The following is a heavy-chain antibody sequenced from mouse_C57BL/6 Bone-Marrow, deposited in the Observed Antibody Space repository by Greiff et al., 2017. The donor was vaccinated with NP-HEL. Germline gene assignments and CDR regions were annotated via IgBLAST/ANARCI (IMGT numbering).Heavy chain of an antibody. D-gene: IGHD4-1*01. Sequence: VKLVESGPGLVQPSQSLSITCTVSGFSLTSYGVHWVRQSPGKGLEWLGVIWSGGSTDYNAAFISRLSISKDNSKRQVFFKMNSLQADDTAIYYCARRGTGTLYWYFDVWGTGTTVTVSS. J-gene: IGHJ1*03. CDR3: ARRGTGTLYWYFDV. CDR1: GFSLTSYG. V-gene: IGHV2-2*01. CDR2: IWSGGST.